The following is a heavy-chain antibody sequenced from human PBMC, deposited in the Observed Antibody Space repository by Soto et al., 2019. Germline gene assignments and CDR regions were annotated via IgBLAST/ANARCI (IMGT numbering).Heavy chain of an antibody. CDR2: IRSKSNYYAT. CDR3: TSDTHYYQSSGYSLADV. D-gene: IGHD3-22*01. V-gene: IGHV3-73*01. CDR1: GFTFSDSA. J-gene: IGHJ6*02. Sequence: GGSLRLSSAASGFTFSDSALHWVRQGSGKGLEWVGRIRSKSNYYATAYAASVKGRFTISRDDSKDTAFLEMNSLKTEDTAVYYCTSDTHYYQSSGYSLADVWGQGTTVTVSS.